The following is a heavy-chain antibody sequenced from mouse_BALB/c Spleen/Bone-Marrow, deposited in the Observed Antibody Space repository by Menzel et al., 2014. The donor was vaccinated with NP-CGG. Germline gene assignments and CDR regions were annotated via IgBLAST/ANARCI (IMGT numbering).Heavy chain of an antibody. J-gene: IGHJ3*01. V-gene: IGHV4-1*02. CDR1: GFDFSGFW. CDR2: INPDSSTI. Sequence: EVQVVESGGGLVQPGGSLKLSCAASGFDFSGFWMGWVRQAPGKGLEWIGEINPDSSTINYTPSLKDRFIISRDNAKNTLYLQMSKVRSEDTALYYCARLGYHGGFAYWGQGTLVTVSA. D-gene: IGHD2-2*01. CDR3: ARLGYHGGFAY.